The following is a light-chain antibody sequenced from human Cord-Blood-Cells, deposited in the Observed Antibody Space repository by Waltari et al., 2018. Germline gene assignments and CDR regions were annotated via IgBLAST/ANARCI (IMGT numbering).Light chain of an antibody. J-gene: IGLJ1*01. CDR1: SRDVGSYNL. Sequence: QSALTQPASASGSPGQSLTISCTGTSRDVGSYNLVSWYQQHPGKAPKLMIYEGSKRPSGVSNRFSGSKSGNTASLTISGLQAEDEADYYCCSYAGSSTFYVFGTGTKVTVL. CDR2: EGS. V-gene: IGLV2-23*01. CDR3: CSYAGSSTFYV.